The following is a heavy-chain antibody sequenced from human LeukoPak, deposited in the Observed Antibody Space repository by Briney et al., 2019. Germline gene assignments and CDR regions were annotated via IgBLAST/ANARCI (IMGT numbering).Heavy chain of an antibody. CDR3: ARDDYRGVTNFDP. D-gene: IGHD3-10*01. Sequence: SETLPLTCTVSGGSISPYFWSWFRQPPGKGLEWIGYISYTASTIYSPSLKSRVTISVDTSKNQFSPQLTSVTAADTAVYYCARDDYRGVTNFDPWGQGTLVTVSS. J-gene: IGHJ5*02. CDR2: ISYTAST. CDR1: GGSISPYF. V-gene: IGHV4-59*01.